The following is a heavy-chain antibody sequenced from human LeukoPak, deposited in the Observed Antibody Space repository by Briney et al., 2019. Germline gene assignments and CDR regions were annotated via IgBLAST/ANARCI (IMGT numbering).Heavy chain of an antibody. CDR1: GYTFTSYY. Sequence: GASVKVSCKASGYTFTSYYMHWVRQAPGQGLEWMGIINPSGGSTSYAQKFQGRVTITADESTSTAYMELSSLRSEDTAVYYCARGYSKESPPHHWGQGTLVTVSS. CDR2: INPSGGST. D-gene: IGHD5-12*01. CDR3: ARGYSKESPPHH. J-gene: IGHJ5*02. V-gene: IGHV1-46*01.